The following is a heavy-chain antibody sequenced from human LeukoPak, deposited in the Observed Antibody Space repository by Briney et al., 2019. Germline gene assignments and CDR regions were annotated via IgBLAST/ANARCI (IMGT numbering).Heavy chain of an antibody. V-gene: IGHV4-30-2*05. J-gene: IGHJ4*02. D-gene: IGHD2-2*01. CDR3: ARDPIVVVPAAHTPMGDY. CDR1: GGSISSGGYY. CDR2: IYHSGST. Sequence: SQTLSLTCTVSGGSISSGGYYWSWIRQPPGKGLEWIGYIYHSGSTYYNPSLKSRVTISVDTSKKQFSLKLSSVTAADTAVYYCARDPIVVVPAAHTPMGDYWGQGTLVTVSS.